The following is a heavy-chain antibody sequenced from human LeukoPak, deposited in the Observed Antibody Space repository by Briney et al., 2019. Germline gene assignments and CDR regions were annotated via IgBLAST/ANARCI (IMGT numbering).Heavy chain of an antibody. Sequence: GASVKVSCKASGGTFSSYAISWVRQAPGQGLEWMGGIIPIFGTANYAQKFQGRVTITADESTSTAYMGLSSLRSEDTAVYYCAREPYCSSTSCPASNWFDPWGQGTLVTVSS. CDR1: GGTFSSYA. J-gene: IGHJ5*02. CDR2: IIPIFGTA. CDR3: AREPYCSSTSCPASNWFDP. D-gene: IGHD2-2*01. V-gene: IGHV1-69*13.